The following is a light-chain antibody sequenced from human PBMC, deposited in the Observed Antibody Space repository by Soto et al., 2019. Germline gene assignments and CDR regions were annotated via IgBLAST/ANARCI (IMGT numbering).Light chain of an antibody. CDR2: YDS. J-gene: IGLJ2*01. Sequence: SYELTQPPSVSVAPGETARISCGGNNVGSRSVHWYQQKPGQAPFLVIYYDSDRPSGIAERFSGSNSGNTATLIISRVEAGYEAEYYCQVWEATGDQVVFGGGTKVTVL. CDR1: NVGSRS. CDR3: QVWEATGDQVV. V-gene: IGLV3-21*01.